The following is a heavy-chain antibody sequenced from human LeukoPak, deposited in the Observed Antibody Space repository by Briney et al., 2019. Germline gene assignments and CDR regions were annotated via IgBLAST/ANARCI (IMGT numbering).Heavy chain of an antibody. CDR3: ARAADRTVVIPFDY. Sequence: SVKVSCKASGGTFSSYAISWVRQAPGQGLEWMGGIIPIFGTADYAQKFQGRVTITADESTSTAYMELSSLRSEDTAVYYCARAADRTVVIPFDYWGQGTLVTVSS. J-gene: IGHJ4*02. CDR1: GGTFSSYA. CDR2: IIPIFGTA. D-gene: IGHD4-23*01. V-gene: IGHV1-69*13.